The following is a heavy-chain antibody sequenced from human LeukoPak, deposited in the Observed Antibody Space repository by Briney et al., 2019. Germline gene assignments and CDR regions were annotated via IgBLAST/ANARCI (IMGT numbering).Heavy chain of an antibody. Sequence: SETLSLTCTVSGGSISSSSYYWGWTRQPPGKGLEWIGSIYYSGSTYYNPSLKSRVTISVDTSKNQFSLKLSSVTAADTAVYYCARAIAVAGHQGGFDYWGQGTLVTVSS. CDR2: IYYSGST. CDR3: ARAIAVAGHQGGFDY. V-gene: IGHV4-39*07. CDR1: GGSISSSSYY. J-gene: IGHJ4*02. D-gene: IGHD6-19*01.